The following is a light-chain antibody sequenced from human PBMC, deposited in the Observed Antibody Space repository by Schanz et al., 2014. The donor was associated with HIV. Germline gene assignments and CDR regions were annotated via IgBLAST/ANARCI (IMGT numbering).Light chain of an antibody. Sequence: QSALTQPASVSGSPGQSITISCTGTSSDVGADNSVSWYQQHPGRAPRLLVYDVTYRPSGVPDRFSGSKSGNTASLTISGLQAEDEADYYCCSYAGSYTGVFGGGTKLTV. CDR3: CSYAGSYTGV. J-gene: IGLJ2*01. CDR2: DVT. CDR1: SSDVGADNS. V-gene: IGLV2-11*01.